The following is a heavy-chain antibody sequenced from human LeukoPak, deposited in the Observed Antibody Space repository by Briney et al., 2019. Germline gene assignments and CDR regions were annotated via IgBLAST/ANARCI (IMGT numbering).Heavy chain of an antibody. CDR1: GDSISPYY. CDR3: ARHGQSTVLSHLDS. Sequence: SETLSLTCTVSGDSISPYYWSWIRQPPGKGLEWIGYISYSGTTNYNPSLKSRVTLSVHTPRNHFSLSLTSVTAADTAVYYCARHGQSTVLSHLDSWGQGTLVTVSS. J-gene: IGHJ4*02. CDR2: ISYSGTT. D-gene: IGHD5/OR15-5a*01. V-gene: IGHV4-59*08.